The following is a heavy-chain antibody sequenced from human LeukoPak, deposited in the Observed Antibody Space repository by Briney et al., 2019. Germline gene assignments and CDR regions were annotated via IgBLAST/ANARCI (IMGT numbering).Heavy chain of an antibody. J-gene: IGHJ6*02. Sequence: SETLSLTCAVCGGSFSGYYWSWIRQPPGKGLEWIGEINHSGSTNYNPSLKSRVTISVDTSKNQFSLKLSSVTAADTAVYYCARGYRYYDSSGYYSLLGYYYGMDVWGQGTTVTVSS. CDR2: INHSGST. CDR1: GGSFSGYY. V-gene: IGHV4-34*01. D-gene: IGHD3-22*01. CDR3: ARGYRYYDSSGYYSLLGYYYGMDV.